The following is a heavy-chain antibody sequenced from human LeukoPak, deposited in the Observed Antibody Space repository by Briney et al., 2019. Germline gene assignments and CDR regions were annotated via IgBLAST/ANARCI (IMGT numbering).Heavy chain of an antibody. CDR1: GFTFDDYA. D-gene: IGHD6-19*01. CDR3: ARKVAAPDY. J-gene: IGHJ4*02. Sequence: GGSLRLSCAASGFTFDDYAMHWVRQAPGKGLEWVSGISWNSGSIGYADSVRGRFTISRDNSKNTLYLQMNSLRAEDTAVYYCARKVAAPDYWGQGTLVTVSS. V-gene: IGHV3-9*01. CDR2: ISWNSGSI.